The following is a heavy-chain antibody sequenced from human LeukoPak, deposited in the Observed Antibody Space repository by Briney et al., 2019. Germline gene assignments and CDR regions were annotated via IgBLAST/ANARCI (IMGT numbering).Heavy chain of an antibody. D-gene: IGHD6-19*01. J-gene: IGHJ4*02. V-gene: IGHV3-7*01. Sequence: GGSLRLSCAASGFTFSNSWMSWVRQAPGRGLEWVASINQYGSQIHYVDSVKGRFTISRDNAKNSLYLEMSSLRAEDTAVYYCVRDRQWGSESEDHWGQGTLVTVSS. CDR3: VRDRQWGSESEDH. CDR1: GFTFSNSW. CDR2: INQYGSQI.